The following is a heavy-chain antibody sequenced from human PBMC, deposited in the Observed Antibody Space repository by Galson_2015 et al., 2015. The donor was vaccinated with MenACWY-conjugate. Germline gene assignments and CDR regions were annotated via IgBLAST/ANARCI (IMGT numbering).Heavy chain of an antibody. J-gene: IGHJ4*02. Sequence: VKVSCKVSGYTFTDYYMHWVQQAPGKGLEWMGLVDPEDGETIYAEKFQGRVTITADTSTDTAHMELSSLRSEDTAVYYCATLPRLSSGWANDYWSQGTLVTVSS. D-gene: IGHD6-19*01. CDR2: VDPEDGET. CDR3: ATLPRLSSGWANDY. CDR1: GYTFTDYY. V-gene: IGHV1-69-2*01.